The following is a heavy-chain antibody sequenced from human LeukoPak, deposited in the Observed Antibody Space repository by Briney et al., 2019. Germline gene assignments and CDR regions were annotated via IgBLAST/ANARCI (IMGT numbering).Heavy chain of an antibody. J-gene: IGHJ3*02. CDR1: GFTSSDYT. V-gene: IGHV3-33*01. Sequence: GGSLRLSCPASGFTSSDYTMQWLRQAPGKGLEWVAVIWHDGTYISYGDSVRGRFTISRDNSKNTLYLQMNSLRAEDTAVYYCAREGPTTAVGSGAPDIWGLGTMVTVSS. CDR3: AREGPTTAVGSGAPDI. D-gene: IGHD6-13*01. CDR2: IWHDGTYI.